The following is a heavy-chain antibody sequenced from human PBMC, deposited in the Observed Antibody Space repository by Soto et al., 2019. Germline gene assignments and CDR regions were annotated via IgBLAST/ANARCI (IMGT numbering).Heavy chain of an antibody. CDR3: GREGPSRSRYYFDY. D-gene: IGHD6-13*01. CDR1: GFTVSSNY. Sequence: EVQLVESGGGLVQPGGSLRLSCAASGFTVSSNYMNWVRQAPGKGLEWVSIIYGAASTYYADSVKGRFTISRDNSKNTLYLKINSLGAEDTAVYYWGREGPSRSRYYFDYWGQGTLVTVPS. CDR2: IYGAAST. V-gene: IGHV3-66*01. J-gene: IGHJ4*02.